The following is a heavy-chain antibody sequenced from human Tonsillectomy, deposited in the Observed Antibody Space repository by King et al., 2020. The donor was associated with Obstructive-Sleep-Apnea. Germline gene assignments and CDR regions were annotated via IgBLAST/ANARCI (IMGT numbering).Heavy chain of an antibody. CDR2: ISWNSGNI. J-gene: IGHJ4*02. Sequence: VQLVESGGGLVQPGRSLRLSCAASGYKFDDYAMHWVRQVPGKGLEWVSGISWNSGNIGYADSVKGRFTISRDNAKNSLYLQMTSLSAEDTALYYCAKCGYIGHEYFDYWGPGTLVTVSS. CDR1: GYKFDDYA. D-gene: IGHD5-12*01. V-gene: IGHV3-9*01. CDR3: AKCGYIGHEYFDY.